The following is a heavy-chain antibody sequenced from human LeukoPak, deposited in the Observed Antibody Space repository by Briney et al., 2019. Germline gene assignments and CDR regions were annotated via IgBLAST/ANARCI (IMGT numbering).Heavy chain of an antibody. CDR2: IYHSGSP. V-gene: IGHV4-30-2*02. D-gene: IGHD3-3*01. CDR1: GGSISSGGYS. Sequence: PSQTLSLTCAVSGGSISSGGYSWSWIRQPPGKGLEWIGYIYHSGSPNYNPSLKSRVTISVDTSKNHFSLKLNSVTAADTAVYYCATSAGEYYDFWSGVADAFDIWGQGTMVTVSS. CDR3: ATSAGEYYDFWSGVADAFDI. J-gene: IGHJ3*02.